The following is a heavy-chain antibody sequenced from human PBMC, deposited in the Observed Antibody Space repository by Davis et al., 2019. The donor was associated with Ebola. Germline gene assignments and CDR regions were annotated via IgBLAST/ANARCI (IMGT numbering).Heavy chain of an antibody. CDR3: ARDLATGGYALFYFDF. CDR1: GFTFDDHA. V-gene: IGHV3-9*01. CDR2: ISWNGGSF. Sequence: PGGSLRLSCAVSGFTFDDHAMHWVRQAPGKGLEWASGISWNGGSFGYADSVKGRFTISRDNSNNALYLQMDSLRVEDTAIYWCARDLATGGYALFYFDFWGQGTLVTVSS. D-gene: IGHD3-16*01. J-gene: IGHJ4*02.